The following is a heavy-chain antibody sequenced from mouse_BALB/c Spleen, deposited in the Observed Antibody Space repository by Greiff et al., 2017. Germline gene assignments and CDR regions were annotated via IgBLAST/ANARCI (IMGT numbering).Heavy chain of an antibody. V-gene: IGHV5-6-4*01. CDR1: GFTFSSYT. J-gene: IGHJ2*01. Sequence: DVKLVESGGGLVKPGGSLKLSCAASGFTFSSYTMSWVRQTPEKRLEWVATISSGGSYTYYPDSVKGRFTISRDNAKNTLYLQMSSLKSEDTAMYYCTRDELGRGFDYWGQGTTLTVSS. CDR2: ISSGGSYT. D-gene: IGHD4-1*01. CDR3: TRDELGRGFDY.